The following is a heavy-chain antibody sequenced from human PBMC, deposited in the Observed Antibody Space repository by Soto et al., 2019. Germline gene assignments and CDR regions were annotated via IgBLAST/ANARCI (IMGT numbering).Heavy chain of an antibody. V-gene: IGHV4-31*03. Sequence: QVQLQESGPGLVKPSQTLSLTCTVSGGSISSGDYYWSWIRQHPGKGLEWIGNSYYSGSTYYNPSLKSRVTISVDTSKNQFSLKLSSVTAADTAVYYCARWWSGSRQGFDPWGQGTLVTVSS. CDR1: GGSISSGDYY. CDR2: SYYSGST. D-gene: IGHD3-3*01. J-gene: IGHJ5*02. CDR3: ARWWSGSRQGFDP.